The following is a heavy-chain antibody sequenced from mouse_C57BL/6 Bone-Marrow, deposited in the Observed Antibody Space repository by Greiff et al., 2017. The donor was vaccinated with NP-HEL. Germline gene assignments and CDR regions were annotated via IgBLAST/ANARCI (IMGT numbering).Heavy chain of an antibody. J-gene: IGHJ2*01. CDR2: INPSSGYT. D-gene: IGHD1-2*01. CDR1: GYTFTSYW. V-gene: IGHV1-7*01. Sequence: VQLQQSGAELVKPGASVKLSCKASGYTFTSYWMHWVKQRPGQGLEWIGYINPSSGYTNYNQKFKDKATLTVDKSSSTAYMQLNSLTYEDSAVYYCARWFPNGYDYWGQGTTLTVSA. CDR3: ARWFPNGYDY.